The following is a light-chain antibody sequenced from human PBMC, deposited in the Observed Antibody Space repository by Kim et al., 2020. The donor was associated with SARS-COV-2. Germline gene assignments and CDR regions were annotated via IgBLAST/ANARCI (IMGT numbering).Light chain of an antibody. V-gene: IGKV1-39*01. CDR1: QTIRSH. CDR2: DAS. J-gene: IGKJ4*01. Sequence: DIQMTQSPSSLSASVGDRVTITCRASQTIRSHLNWYQQKTGKAPKLLIYDASSLQGGVPSRFSGSGYGTEFTLTIASLQPEDFATYYCQQRHVTFPVTFGGGTKVDIK. CDR3: QQRHVTFPVT.